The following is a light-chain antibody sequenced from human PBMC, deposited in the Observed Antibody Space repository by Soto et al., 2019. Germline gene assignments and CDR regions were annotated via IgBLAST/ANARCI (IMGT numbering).Light chain of an antibody. J-gene: IGKJ4*01. CDR1: QSVSSN. V-gene: IGKV3D-15*01. CDR2: GAS. CDR3: QQYNNWPLT. Sequence: EIVMTQSPATLSVSPGERATLSCRASQSVSSNLAWYQQKPGQAPRLLIYGASSRATDIPARFFGSGSGIEFTLTISSLQSEDSAVYYCQQYNNWPLTFGGGTKVEIK.